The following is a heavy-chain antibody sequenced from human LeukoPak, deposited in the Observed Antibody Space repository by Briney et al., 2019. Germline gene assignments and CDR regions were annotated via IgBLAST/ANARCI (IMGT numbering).Heavy chain of an antibody. D-gene: IGHD3-22*01. J-gene: IGHJ4*02. Sequence: SETLSLTCTVSGGSISSGGYFWSWIRQHPGKGVGWIGYIYYSGSTYYNPSLKSLVTISVDTSKNQFSLKLSSVTAADTAVDYCARSNSSSGYYLDYWGQGTLVTVSS. V-gene: IGHV4-31*01. CDR3: ARSNSSSGYYLDY. CDR1: GGSISSGGYF. CDR2: IYYSGST.